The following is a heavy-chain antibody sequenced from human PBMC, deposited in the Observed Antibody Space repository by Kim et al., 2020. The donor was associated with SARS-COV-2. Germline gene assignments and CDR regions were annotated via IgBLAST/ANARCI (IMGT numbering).Heavy chain of an antibody. CDR2: ISSSGSTI. D-gene: IGHD4-17*01. V-gene: IGHV3-48*03. Sequence: GGSLRLSCAASGFTFSSYEMNWVRQAPGKGLEWVSYISSSGSTIYYADSVKGRFTISRDNAKNSLYLQMNSLRAEDTAVYYCAREGAQDYGDYGVDYWGQGTLVTVSS. CDR1: GFTFSSYE. J-gene: IGHJ4*02. CDR3: AREGAQDYGDYGVDY.